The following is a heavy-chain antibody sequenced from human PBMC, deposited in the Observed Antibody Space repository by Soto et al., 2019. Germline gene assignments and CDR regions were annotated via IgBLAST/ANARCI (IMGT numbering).Heavy chain of an antibody. CDR3: ARDGLLEYQLGGKEPLNDAFDI. CDR2: ISSSSSYI. Sequence: GGSLRLSCAASGFTFSSYSMNWVRQAPGKGLEWVSSISSSSSYIYYADSVKGRFTISRYNAKNSLYLQMNSLRAEDTAVYYCARDGLLEYQLGGKEPLNDAFDIWGQGTMVTVSS. CDR1: GFTFSSYS. V-gene: IGHV3-21*01. D-gene: IGHD2-2*01. J-gene: IGHJ3*02.